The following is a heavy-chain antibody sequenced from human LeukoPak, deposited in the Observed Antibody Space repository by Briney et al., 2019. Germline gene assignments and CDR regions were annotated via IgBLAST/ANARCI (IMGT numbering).Heavy chain of an antibody. D-gene: IGHD1-14*01. CDR3: ARAQDHRRIDY. J-gene: IGHJ4*02. V-gene: IGHV4-59*12. Sequence: PSETLSLTCTVSGGSISSYYWSWIRQPPGKGLEWIGYIYHSGSTYYNPSLKSRVTISVDRSKNQFSLKLSSVTAADTAVYYCARAQDHRRIDYWGQETLVTVSS. CDR1: GGSISSYY. CDR2: IYHSGST.